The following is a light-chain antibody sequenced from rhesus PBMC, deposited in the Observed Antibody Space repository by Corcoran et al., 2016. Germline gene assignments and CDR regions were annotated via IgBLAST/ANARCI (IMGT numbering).Light chain of an antibody. CDR3: QQGNKHPLT. Sequence: DIVMTQSPAFVSVTPGEKVTITCQASEGISNYLHWYQQKPDQAPTLFIQYAAQSISGVPSRFTGSGSGTDFTFTISSLEVEDAATYYCQQGNKHPLTFGGGTKVEIK. J-gene: IGKJ4*01. V-gene: IGKV6-47*02. CDR2: YAA. CDR1: EGISNY.